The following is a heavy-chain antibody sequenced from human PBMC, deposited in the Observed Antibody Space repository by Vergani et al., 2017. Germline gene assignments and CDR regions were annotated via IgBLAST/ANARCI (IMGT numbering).Heavy chain of an antibody. V-gene: IGHV1-69*01. J-gene: IGHJ5*02. D-gene: IGHD6-19*01. CDR2: IIPIFGTA. Sequence: QVQLVQSGAEVKKPGSSVKVSCKASGGTFSSYAISWVRQAPGQGLEWMGGIIPIFGTANYAKKFQGRVTITADESTSTAYMELSSLRSEDTAVYYCARGGGGIAVAGGYNWFDPWGQGTLVTVSS. CDR1: GGTFSSYA. CDR3: ARGGGGIAVAGGYNWFDP.